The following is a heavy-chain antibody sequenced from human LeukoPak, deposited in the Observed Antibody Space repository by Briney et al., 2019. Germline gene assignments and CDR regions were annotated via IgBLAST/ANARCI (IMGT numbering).Heavy chain of an antibody. Sequence: SETLSLTCTVSGGSISSGSYYWSWIRQPAGKGLEWIGRIYTSGSTNYNPSLKSRVTISVDTSKNQFSLKLSSVTAADTAVYYCASRIAAAGRDYWGQGTLVTVSS. CDR1: GGSISSGSYY. CDR2: IYTSGST. CDR3: ASRIAAAGRDY. J-gene: IGHJ4*02. D-gene: IGHD6-13*01. V-gene: IGHV4-61*02.